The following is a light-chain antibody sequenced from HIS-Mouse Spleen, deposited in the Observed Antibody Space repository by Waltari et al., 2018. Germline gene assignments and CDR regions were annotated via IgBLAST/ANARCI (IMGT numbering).Light chain of an antibody. J-gene: IGLJ3*02. CDR3: AAWDDSLGGRV. V-gene: IGLV1-47*01. CDR1: STNIGRNY. CDR2: RST. Sequence: QSVLTQPPSASGTPTERVTISCYGSSTNIGRNYVYWYQQLPGPAPKLLIYRSTRRPSGVPDRFSGSKSGNSASLASSGVRSEDEADYYCAAWDDSLGGRVFGGGTKVTGL.